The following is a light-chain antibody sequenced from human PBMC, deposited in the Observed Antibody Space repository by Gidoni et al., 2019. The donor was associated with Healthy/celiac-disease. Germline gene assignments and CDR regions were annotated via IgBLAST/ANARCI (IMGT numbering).Light chain of an antibody. Sequence: DIQMTPSPSSLSASVGDRVTITCRASQSISSYLNWYQQKPGKAPKLLIYAASSLQSGVPSRFSGSGSGTDFTLTISSLQPEDFATYYCQQSYSTLPSTFGQGTKLEIK. J-gene: IGKJ2*02. CDR1: QSISSY. V-gene: IGKV1-39*01. CDR2: AAS. CDR3: QQSYSTLPST.